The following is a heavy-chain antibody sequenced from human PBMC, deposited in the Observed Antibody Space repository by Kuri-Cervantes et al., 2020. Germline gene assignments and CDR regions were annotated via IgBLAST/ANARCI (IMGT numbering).Heavy chain of an antibody. J-gene: IGHJ4*02. Sequence: SVKVSCKASGYTFTGYYMHWVRQAPGQGLEWMGGIIPIFGTANYAQKFQGRVTITTDESTSTAYMELSSLRSEDTAVYYCARASHYGDYLFDYWGQGTLVTVSS. CDR3: ARASHYGDYLFDY. CDR1: GYTFTGYY. CDR2: IIPIFGTA. V-gene: IGHV1-69*05. D-gene: IGHD4-17*01.